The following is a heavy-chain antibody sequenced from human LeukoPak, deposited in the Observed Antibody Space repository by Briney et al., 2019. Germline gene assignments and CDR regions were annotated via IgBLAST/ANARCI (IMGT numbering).Heavy chain of an antibody. V-gene: IGHV1-46*01. Sequence: GASVKVSCKASGDTFTSRYMHWVRQAPGQGLEWMGIINPSGGSTSYAQKFQGRVTMTRDTSTSTVYMELSSLRSEDTAVYYCARSYYYDSIGYYNWFDLWGQGTLVTVSS. D-gene: IGHD3-22*01. CDR1: GDTFTSRY. J-gene: IGHJ5*01. CDR3: ARSYYYDSIGYYNWFDL. CDR2: INPSGGST.